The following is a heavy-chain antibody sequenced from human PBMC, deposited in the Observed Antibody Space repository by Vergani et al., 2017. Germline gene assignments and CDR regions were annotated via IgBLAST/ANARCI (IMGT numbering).Heavy chain of an antibody. V-gene: IGHV3-23*01. CDR2: ISGSGGST. CDR1: GFTFSSYA. Sequence: EVQLLESGGGLVQPGGSPRLSCAASGFTFSSYAMSWVRQAPGKGLEWVSAISGSGGSTYYADSVKGRFTISRGNSKNTLYLQMNSLRAEDTAVYYCAKDQGQGYYYYYMDVWGKGTTVTVSS. CDR3: AKDQGQGYYYYYMDV. J-gene: IGHJ6*03.